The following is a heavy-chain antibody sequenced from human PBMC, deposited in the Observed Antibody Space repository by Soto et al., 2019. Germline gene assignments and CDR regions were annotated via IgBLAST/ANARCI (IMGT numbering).Heavy chain of an antibody. J-gene: IGHJ5*02. V-gene: IGHV1-69*01. CDR1: GGTFSSYA. D-gene: IGHD5-18*01. Sequence: QVQLVQSGAEVKKPGSSVKVSCKASGGTFSSYAISWVRQAPGQGLEWMGGIIPIFGTANYAQKFQGRVTITADESTSTAYKELSSLRSEDTAVYYCARAGQSPLDTALDPWGQGTLVTVSS. CDR2: IIPIFGTA. CDR3: ARAGQSPLDTALDP.